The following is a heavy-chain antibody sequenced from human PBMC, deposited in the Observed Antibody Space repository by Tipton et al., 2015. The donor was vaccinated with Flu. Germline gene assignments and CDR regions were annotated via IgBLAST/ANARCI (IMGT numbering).Heavy chain of an antibody. J-gene: IGHJ6*02. D-gene: IGHD4/OR15-4a*01. Sequence: VQLVQSGREVKKPGESLRISCKGSGYIFSNYWLAWVRQVPGRGLEWMGIIYPGDSDTRYNAPFQGQVTISADKSTTTAYLQWSSLRASDSATYYCARHADGYDYGYRNGMDVWGQGTTVIVS. CDR2: IYPGDSDT. CDR1: GYIFSNYW. V-gene: IGHV5-51*01. CDR3: ARHADGYDYGYRNGMDV.